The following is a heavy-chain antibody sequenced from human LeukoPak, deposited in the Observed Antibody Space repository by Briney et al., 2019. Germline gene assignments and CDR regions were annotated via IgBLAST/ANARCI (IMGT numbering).Heavy chain of an antibody. CDR3: ASMVRDSSGYYFNY. Sequence: GGSLRLSCAASGFTFSSYGMHWVRQAPGKGLEWVAVISYDGSNKYYADSVKGRFTISRDNSKNTLYLQMNSLRAEDTALYHCASMVRDSSGYYFNYWGQGTLVTVSS. J-gene: IGHJ4*02. V-gene: IGHV3-30*03. D-gene: IGHD3-22*01. CDR2: ISYDGSNK. CDR1: GFTFSSYG.